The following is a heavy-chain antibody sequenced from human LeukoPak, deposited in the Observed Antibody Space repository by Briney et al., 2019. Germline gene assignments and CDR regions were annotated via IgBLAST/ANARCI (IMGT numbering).Heavy chain of an antibody. CDR3: ARDSSREAFDI. Sequence: GGSLRLSCAASGFTFSSYGIHWVRQAPGKGLEWVAFIQFDGSNKYYADSVKGRFTISRDNSKNTQYLQMNSLRAEDTAVYYCARDSSREAFDIWGQGTMVTVSS. J-gene: IGHJ3*02. CDR1: GFTFSSYG. V-gene: IGHV3-30*02. CDR2: IQFDGSNK.